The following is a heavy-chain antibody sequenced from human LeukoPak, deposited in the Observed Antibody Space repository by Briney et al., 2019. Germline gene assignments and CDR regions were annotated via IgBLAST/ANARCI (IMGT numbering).Heavy chain of an antibody. J-gene: IGHJ5*02. Sequence: GGSLRLSCAASGFTFRSYALRWVRQAPGKGLEWVAVISHGGGNQNYADSVKGRFTISRDNSNNTLYLQLNSLRPEDTAVFFCASKMEYSYSNDPSFDPWGQGALVTVSS. V-gene: IGHV3-30*01. CDR2: ISHGGGNQ. CDR3: ASKMEYSYSNDPSFDP. D-gene: IGHD5-18*01. CDR1: GFTFRSYA.